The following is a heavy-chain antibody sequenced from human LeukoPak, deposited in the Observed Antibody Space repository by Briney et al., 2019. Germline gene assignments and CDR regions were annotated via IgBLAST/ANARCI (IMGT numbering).Heavy chain of an antibody. Sequence: SETLSLTCTVSGGSISSHYWSWLRQPPGKGLEWIGYIYYSGSTNYNPSLKSRVTISVDTSKNQFSLKLSSVTAADTAVYYCARGVAARPSFDYWGQGTLVTVSS. CDR3: ARGVAARPSFDY. CDR2: IYYSGST. CDR1: GGSISSHY. D-gene: IGHD6-6*01. V-gene: IGHV4-59*11. J-gene: IGHJ4*02.